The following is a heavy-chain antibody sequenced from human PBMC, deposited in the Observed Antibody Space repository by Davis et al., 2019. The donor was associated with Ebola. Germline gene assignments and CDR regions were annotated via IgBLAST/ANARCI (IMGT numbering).Heavy chain of an antibody. J-gene: IGHJ4*02. CDR1: GFTFSSYA. Sequence: GESLKISCAASGFTFSSYAMSWVRQAPGRGLEWVPAIFTGGSTYYADSVKGRFTISRDSSKTTLYLQMNNLRAEDTALYYCAKSYGVTSGYFDFWGQGTLVTVSP. CDR3: AKSYGVTSGYFDF. D-gene: IGHD3-16*01. V-gene: IGHV3-23*01. CDR2: IFTGGST.